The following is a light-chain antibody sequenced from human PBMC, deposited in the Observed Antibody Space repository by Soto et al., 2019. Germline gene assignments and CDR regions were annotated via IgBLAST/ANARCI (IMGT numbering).Light chain of an antibody. Sequence: EIVLTQSPGTLSLSPGERATLPCRASQSLSINSLAWYQQKPGQSPRLLVYGASTRDTGIPDRFRGSGSGTDFALTISSLEHEDFAMYYCQQYDGSHLTLGPGTKADIK. CDR2: GAS. CDR3: QQYDGSHLT. V-gene: IGKV3-20*01. J-gene: IGKJ3*01. CDR1: QSLSINS.